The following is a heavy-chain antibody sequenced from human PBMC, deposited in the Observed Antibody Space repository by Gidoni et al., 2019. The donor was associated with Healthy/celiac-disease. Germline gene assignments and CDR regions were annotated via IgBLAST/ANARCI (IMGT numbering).Heavy chain of an antibody. V-gene: IGHV4-39*01. CDR3: ARVWVTSSSWYYHGWFDP. D-gene: IGHD6-13*01. J-gene: IGHJ5*02. CDR1: GGSISSSSYY. Sequence: QLQLQESGPGLVKPSETLSLTCTVSGGSISSSSYYWGWIRQPPGKGLEWIGSIYYSGSTYYNPSLKSRVTISVDTSKNQFSLKLSSVTAADTAVYYCARVWVTSSSWYYHGWFDPWGQGTLVTVSS. CDR2: IYYSGST.